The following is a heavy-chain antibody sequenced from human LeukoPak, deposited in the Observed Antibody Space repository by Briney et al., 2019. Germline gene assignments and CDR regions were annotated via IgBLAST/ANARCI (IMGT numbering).Heavy chain of an antibody. D-gene: IGHD3-22*01. Sequence: GSLRLSCAASGFTFSSYWMSWVRQAPGKGLEWVANIKQDGSEKYYVDSVKGRFTISRDNAKNSLYLQMNSLRAEDTAVYYCARDLNAYDSSGYYQLWGQGTMVTVSS. CDR2: IKQDGSEK. J-gene: IGHJ3*01. CDR3: ARDLNAYDSSGYYQL. V-gene: IGHV3-7*01. CDR1: GFTFSSYW.